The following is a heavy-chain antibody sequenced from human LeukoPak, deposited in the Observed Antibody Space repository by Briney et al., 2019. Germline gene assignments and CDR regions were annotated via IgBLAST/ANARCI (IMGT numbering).Heavy chain of an antibody. D-gene: IGHD6-13*01. CDR3: ARPRYSSSWYVY. CDR2: INHSGST. Sequence: SETLSLTCAVYGGSFSGYYWSWIRQPPGRGLGWIGEINHSGSTNYNPSLKSRVTISVDTSKNQFSLKLSSVTAADTAVYYCARPRYSSSWYVYWGQGTLVTVSS. J-gene: IGHJ4*02. V-gene: IGHV4-34*01. CDR1: GGSFSGYY.